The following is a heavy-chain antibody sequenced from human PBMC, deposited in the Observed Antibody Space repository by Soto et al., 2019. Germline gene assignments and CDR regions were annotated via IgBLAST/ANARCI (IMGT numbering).Heavy chain of an antibody. CDR3: ARLPADYGDYVFGYFDY. J-gene: IGHJ4*02. Sequence: QLQLQESGPGLVKPSETLSLTCTVSGGSISSSSYYWGWIRQPPGKGLEWIGSIYYSGSTYYNPSLKSRVTISVDTSPTQFSLKLSSVTAADTAVYYCARLPADYGDYVFGYFDYWGQGTLVTVSS. D-gene: IGHD4-17*01. V-gene: IGHV4-39*01. CDR1: GGSISSSSYY. CDR2: IYYSGST.